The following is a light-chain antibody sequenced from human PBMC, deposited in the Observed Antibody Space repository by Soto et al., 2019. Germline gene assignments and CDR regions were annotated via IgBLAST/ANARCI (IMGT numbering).Light chain of an antibody. CDR1: SSNIGAGYD. CDR2: GNN. CDR3: QSYDTSLSGSEV. Sequence: QSVLTQPPSVSGAPGQRVTISCTGSSSNIGAGYDVPWYQQLPGTAPKHLIYGNNNRPSGVPDRFSGSKSGTSASLAITGLQAEDEADYYCQSYDTSLSGSEVFGGGTKLTVL. V-gene: IGLV1-40*01. J-gene: IGLJ3*02.